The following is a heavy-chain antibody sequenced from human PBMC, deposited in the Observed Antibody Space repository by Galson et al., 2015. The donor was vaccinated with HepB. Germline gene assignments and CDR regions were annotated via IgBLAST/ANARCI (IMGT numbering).Heavy chain of an antibody. J-gene: IGHJ4*02. Sequence: SLRLSCAASGFTFSSYGMHWVRQAPGKGLEWVAFIRYDGSNKYYADSVKGRFTISRDNSKNTLYLQMNSLRAEDTAVYYCAKGIGSGSYSPLDYWGQGTLVTVSS. CDR3: AKGIGSGSYSPLDY. D-gene: IGHD3-10*01. CDR2: IRYDGSNK. CDR1: GFTFSSYG. V-gene: IGHV3-30*02.